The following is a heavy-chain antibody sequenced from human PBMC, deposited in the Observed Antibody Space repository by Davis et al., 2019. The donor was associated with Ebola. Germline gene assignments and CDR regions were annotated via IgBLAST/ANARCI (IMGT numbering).Heavy chain of an antibody. CDR2: IGPSGNSF. CDR1: GFTFSDYY. V-gene: IGHV3-11*04. CDR3: VRVPDCSADCKSSNAFDI. D-gene: IGHD2-21*01. Sequence: GESLKISCEVSGFTFSDYYMSWIRQAPGKGLEWIAYIGPSGNSFYFADSVKGRFTISRDNAKNSLYLQMNSLRAEETDVYYCVRVPDCSADCKSSNAFDIWGQGTMVTVSS. J-gene: IGHJ3*02.